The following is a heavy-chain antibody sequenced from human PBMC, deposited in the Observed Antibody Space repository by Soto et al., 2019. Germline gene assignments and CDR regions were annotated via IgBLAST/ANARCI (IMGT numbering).Heavy chain of an antibody. Sequence: GGSLRLSCAASGFTFDDYAMHWVRQAPGKGLEWVSGISWNSGSIGYADSVKGRFTISRDNAKNSLYLQMNSLRAEDTALYYCAKDSFGSSGWYYLDYWGQGTLVTVSS. V-gene: IGHV3-9*01. CDR3: AKDSFGSSGWYYLDY. CDR1: GFTFDDYA. CDR2: ISWNSGSI. J-gene: IGHJ4*02. D-gene: IGHD6-19*01.